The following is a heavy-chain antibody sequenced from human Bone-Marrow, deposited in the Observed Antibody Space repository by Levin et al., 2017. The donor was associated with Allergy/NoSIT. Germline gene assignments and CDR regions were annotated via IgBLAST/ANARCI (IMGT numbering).Heavy chain of an antibody. CDR1: GGSFSGYY. CDR2: INHSGST. J-gene: IGHJ6*02. V-gene: IGHV4-34*01. D-gene: IGHD1-26*01. Sequence: SETLSLTCAVYGGSFSGYYWSWIRQPPGKGLEWIGEINHSGSTNYNPSLKSRVTISVDTSKNQFSLKLSSVTAADTAVYYCARGLGSGSYYYYDYGMDGWGQGTTVTVSS. CDR3: ARGLGSGSYYYYDYGMDG.